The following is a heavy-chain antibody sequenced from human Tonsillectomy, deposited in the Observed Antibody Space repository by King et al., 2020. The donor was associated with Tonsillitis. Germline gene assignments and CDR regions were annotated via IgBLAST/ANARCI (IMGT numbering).Heavy chain of an antibody. CDR3: AKGVGKGATAQGWFDY. CDR1: GFTFSNYA. CDR2: ISGSGGST. Sequence: VQLVESGGGLVQPGGSLRLSCAASGFTFSNYAMTWVRQAPGKGLEWGSGISGSGGSTYYADPVKGRFTISRDNSKNTLYLQMNSLRAEDTAVYYCAKGVGKGATAQGWFDYWGQGTLVTVSS. V-gene: IGHV3-23*04. J-gene: IGHJ4*02. D-gene: IGHD1-26*01.